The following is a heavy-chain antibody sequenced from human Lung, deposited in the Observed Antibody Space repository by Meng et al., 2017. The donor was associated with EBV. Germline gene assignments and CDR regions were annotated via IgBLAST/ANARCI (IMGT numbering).Heavy chain of an antibody. Sequence: QGRRQGSGPGLGKPSQTLSLTCTVSGGSIRFGDYYWSWIRQPPGKGLEWIGYIYDSGSTSYNPSLMSRVTISVDTSRNQFSLKLTSVTAADTAVYYCAREYSSSSGLPGPWGQGTLVTVSS. CDR3: AREYSSSSGLPGP. J-gene: IGHJ5*02. CDR2: IYDSGST. D-gene: IGHD6-6*01. CDR1: GGSIRFGDYY. V-gene: IGHV4-30-4*08.